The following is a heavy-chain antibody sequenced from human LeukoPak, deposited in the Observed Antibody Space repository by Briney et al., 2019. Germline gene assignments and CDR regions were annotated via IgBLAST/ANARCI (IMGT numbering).Heavy chain of an antibody. J-gene: IGHJ4*02. V-gene: IGHV4-34*01. CDR1: VDSFSDYS. CDR3: AXGXTHFRKXRGYFXY. D-gene: IGHD3-3*02. CDR2: IDHIGRT. Sequence: PSETLSLTCAVYVDSFSDYSWSWIRRPPGKGLEWIGEIDHIGRTDYNPSLRSRVTISADTSKNQFSLKVISMTAADTGFYYCAXGXTHFRKXRGYFXYWGQGXLVXVSS.